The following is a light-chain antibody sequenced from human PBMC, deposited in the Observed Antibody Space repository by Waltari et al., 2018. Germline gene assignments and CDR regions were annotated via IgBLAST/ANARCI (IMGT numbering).Light chain of an antibody. J-gene: IGLJ3*02. Sequence: QPLLPHPPSVSGPPGHIVTISCSGSNSNIGVNFVNWYQQPPGNAPKLLIYNDTQGPSGVPDRFSASKSGTSAALAITGLQSEDEADYYCAVWDDSLRGVFGGGTKLTVL. CDR1: NSNIGVNF. CDR2: NDT. V-gene: IGLV1-44*01. CDR3: AVWDDSLRGV.